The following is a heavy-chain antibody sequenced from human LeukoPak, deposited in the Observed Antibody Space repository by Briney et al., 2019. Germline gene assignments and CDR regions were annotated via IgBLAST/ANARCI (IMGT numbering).Heavy chain of an antibody. CDR3: ARGGVGIAARRFYS. CDR1: GGSFSGYY. Sequence: SETLSLTCAVYGGSFSGYYWSWIRQPPGKGLEWIGEINHSGSTKYNPSLKRRVTISVPTSKTHSSLKLSSVTAPDTAVYYCARGGVGIAARRFYSWGQGTLVTVSS. V-gene: IGHV4-34*01. CDR2: INHSGST. J-gene: IGHJ4*02. D-gene: IGHD6-6*01.